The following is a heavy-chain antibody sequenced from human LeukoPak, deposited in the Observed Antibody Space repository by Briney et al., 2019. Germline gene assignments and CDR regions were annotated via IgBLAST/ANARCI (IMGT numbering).Heavy chain of an antibody. CDR2: INHSGST. V-gene: IGHV4-34*01. J-gene: IGHJ4*02. D-gene: IGHD1-26*01. CDR1: GGSFSGYY. Sequence: SETLSLTCAVYGGSFSGYYWSWIRQPPGKGLEWIGEINHSGSTNYNPSLKSRVTISVDTSKNQFSLKLSSVTAADTAVYYCARGPGAYYFDYWGEGTLVTVSS. CDR3: ARGPGAYYFDY.